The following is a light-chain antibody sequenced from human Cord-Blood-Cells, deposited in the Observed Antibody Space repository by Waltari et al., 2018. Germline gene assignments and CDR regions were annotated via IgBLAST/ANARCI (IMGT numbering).Light chain of an antibody. J-gene: IGLJ1*01. V-gene: IGLV1-51*01. CDR2: DNN. Sequence: QSVLTQPPSVSAAPGQKVTISCSGSSSNIGNNYVSSYQQLPGTAPKPLIYDNNKQPPGIPDRFSGSKSDTSVTLGITRLQTGDEADYYCGTWDSSLSAYVFGTGTKVTVL. CDR1: SSNIGNNY. CDR3: GTWDSSLSAYV.